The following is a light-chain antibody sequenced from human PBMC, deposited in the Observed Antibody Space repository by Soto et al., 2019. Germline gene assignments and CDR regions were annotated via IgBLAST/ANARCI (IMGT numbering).Light chain of an antibody. CDR3: QQYGSSPLT. V-gene: IGKV3-20*01. J-gene: IGKJ4*02. CDR2: GAS. Sequence: EIVLTQSPGTLSLSPGERATLSCRASQSVSSNYLAWYQQKPGQAPRLLISGASSRATAIPDRFSGSESGTDFPLTISRLAPEGFAVYHCQQYGSSPLTFVGGTTVEIK. CDR1: QSVSSNY.